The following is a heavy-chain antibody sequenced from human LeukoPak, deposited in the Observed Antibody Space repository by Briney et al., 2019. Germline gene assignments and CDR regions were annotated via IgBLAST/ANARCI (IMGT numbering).Heavy chain of an antibody. J-gene: IGHJ4*02. CDR2: IYYSGST. CDR1: GGSISGYY. Sequence: SETLSLTCTVSGGSISGYYWSWIRQPPGKGLEWIGYIYYSGSTNYNPSLKSRVTISVDTSKNQFSLKLSSVTAADTAVYYCARIGLVPFDYWGQGTLVTVSS. V-gene: IGHV4-59*01. CDR3: ARIGLVPFDY. D-gene: IGHD6-19*01.